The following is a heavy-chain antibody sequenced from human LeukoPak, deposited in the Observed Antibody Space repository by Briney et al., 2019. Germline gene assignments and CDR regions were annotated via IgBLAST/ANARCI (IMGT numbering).Heavy chain of an antibody. CDR3: AKEAYYDGTGYFDF. CDR2: MYTSGST. V-gene: IGHV4-4*07. D-gene: IGHD3-22*01. Sequence: SETLSLTCTVPDASISSYYWSWIRQPAGKGLEWIGRMYTSGSTNYNPSLKSRVTMSVDTSKNQFSLKLSSVTAADTAVYYCAKEAYYDGTGYFDFWGQGTLVTVSS. J-gene: IGHJ4*02. CDR1: DASISSYY.